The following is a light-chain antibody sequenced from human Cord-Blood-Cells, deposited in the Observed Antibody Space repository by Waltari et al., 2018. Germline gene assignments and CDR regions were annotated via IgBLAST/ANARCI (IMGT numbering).Light chain of an antibody. CDR3: QVWDSSSDHVV. CDR1: NIGSKS. V-gene: IGLV3-21*03. Sequence: SYVLTQPPSVSVAPGKTARITCGGNNIGSKSVHWYQQKPGQAPVLVVYDDSDRPSWIPERFSGSNSGNTATRTISRVEAGDEADYYCQVWDSSSDHVVFGGGTKLTVL. CDR2: DDS. J-gene: IGLJ2*01.